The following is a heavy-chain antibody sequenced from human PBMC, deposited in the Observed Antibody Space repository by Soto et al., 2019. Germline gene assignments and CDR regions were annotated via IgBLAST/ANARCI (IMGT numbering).Heavy chain of an antibody. V-gene: IGHV4-61*01. CDR1: GGSVSSGSYY. Sequence: QVQLQESGPGLVKPSETLSLTCTVSGGSVSSGSYYWSWIRQPPGKGLEWIGYIYHRGRTNYNPSLKSRVTRSVDPSDTQFPLKLGSVTAADTAVYYGARHGRFDSTFYYFDYWGQGTLVTVSS. CDR2: IYHRGRT. D-gene: IGHD3-10*01. CDR3: ARHGRFDSTFYYFDY. J-gene: IGHJ4*02.